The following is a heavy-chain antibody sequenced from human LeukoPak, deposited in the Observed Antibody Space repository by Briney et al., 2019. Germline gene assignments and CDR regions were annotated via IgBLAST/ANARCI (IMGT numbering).Heavy chain of an antibody. J-gene: IGHJ6*03. CDR3: ASEAQWLRFSPNYYYYMDV. D-gene: IGHD5-12*01. Sequence: ASVKVSCKASGGTFSSYAISWVRQAPGQGLEWMGGIIPIFGTANYAQKFQGRVTITADESTSTAYMELSSLRSEDTAVYYCASEAQWLRFSPNYYYYMDVWGKGTTVTISS. CDR2: IIPIFGTA. CDR1: GGTFSSYA. V-gene: IGHV1-69*13.